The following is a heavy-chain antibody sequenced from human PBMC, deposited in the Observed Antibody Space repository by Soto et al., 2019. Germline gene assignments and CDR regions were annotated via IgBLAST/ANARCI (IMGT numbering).Heavy chain of an antibody. CDR2: ISASGDST. CDR1: GFTFSSYA. D-gene: IGHD6-13*01. V-gene: IGHV3-23*01. J-gene: IGHJ4*02. Sequence: EVQLLESGGALVQPGGSLRLSCAASGFTFSSYAMSWVRQAPGKGLEWVSSISASGDSTHNADSVKGRFAISRDNSKNALDVQLKSLTADETAVYYCAKGGPYNSGWYEGYWGPGTLVPVSS. CDR3: AKGGPYNSGWYEGY.